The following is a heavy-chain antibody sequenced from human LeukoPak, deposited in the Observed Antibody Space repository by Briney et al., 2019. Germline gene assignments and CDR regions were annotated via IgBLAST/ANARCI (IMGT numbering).Heavy chain of an antibody. D-gene: IGHD3-10*01. CDR3: ARVGLYGSGSYYTTGFDL. V-gene: IGHV5-10-1*01. J-gene: IGHJ4*02. CDR2: IDPTDSYT. Sequence: GGSLGLSCKTSGYSFTSYWITWVRQMPGKGLEWMGRIDPTDSYTYYSPSFEGHVTISVDKSITTAYLRWSSLKASDTAIYYCARVGLYGSGSYYTTGFDLWGQGTLVTVSS. CDR1: GYSFTSYW.